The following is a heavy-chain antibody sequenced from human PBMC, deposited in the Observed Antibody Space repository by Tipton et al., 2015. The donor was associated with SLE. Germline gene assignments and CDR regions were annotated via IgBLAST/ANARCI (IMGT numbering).Heavy chain of an antibody. J-gene: IGHJ6*03. V-gene: IGHV3-7*01. CDR2: INQDGSEM. D-gene: IGHD1-26*01. CDR1: GFTFSTYL. Sequence: SLRLSCAASGFTFSTYLMTWVRQAPGKGLEWVANINQDGSEMYYVDSVKGRFTISRDNGKSSLYLQMNSLSAEDTAVYYCARDGGSLEDYMDVWGKGTTVTVSS. CDR3: ARDGGSLEDYMDV.